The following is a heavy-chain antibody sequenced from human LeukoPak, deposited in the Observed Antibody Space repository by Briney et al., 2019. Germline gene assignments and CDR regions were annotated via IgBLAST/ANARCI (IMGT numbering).Heavy chain of an antibody. V-gene: IGHV4-59*01. CDR3: TRDPYSYGFYVDY. J-gene: IGHJ4*02. CDR1: GGSIRNYY. Sequence: PSETLSLTCTVSGGSIRNYYWSWIRQPPGKGLEWIGYMYYSGSTNYNPSLKSRVTISVDTSKNQFSLKLSSVTAADTAVYYCTRDPYSYGFYVDYWGQGTLVTVSS. D-gene: IGHD5-18*01. CDR2: MYYSGST.